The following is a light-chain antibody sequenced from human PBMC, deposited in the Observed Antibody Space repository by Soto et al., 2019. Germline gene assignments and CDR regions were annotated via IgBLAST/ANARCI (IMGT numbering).Light chain of an antibody. Sequence: QAVVTQEPSLTVSPGGTVTLTCGSSTGAVTSGHYPYWFQQKPGQAPRTLIYDTSNKHSWTPARFSGSLLGGKAALTLSGAVPEDEAEYYCLLSHSGARGVFGAGTKLTVL. V-gene: IGLV7-46*01. CDR1: TGAVTSGHY. CDR3: LLSHSGARGV. J-gene: IGLJ1*01. CDR2: DTS.